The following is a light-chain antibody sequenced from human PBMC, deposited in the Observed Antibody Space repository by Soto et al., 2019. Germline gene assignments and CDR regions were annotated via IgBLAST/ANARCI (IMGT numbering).Light chain of an antibody. CDR1: QSVTNK. V-gene: IGKV3-15*01. J-gene: IGKJ1*01. CDR3: LQYHYWPWT. Sequence: EVMMTQSPATLSVSPGERVSLSCWASQSVTNKLAWYQQRPGQPPRLLLYDASTRATGVPATFSGSGSGTDFTLTISSLQSEDLGVYYCLQYHYWPWTFGQGIKVDI. CDR2: DAS.